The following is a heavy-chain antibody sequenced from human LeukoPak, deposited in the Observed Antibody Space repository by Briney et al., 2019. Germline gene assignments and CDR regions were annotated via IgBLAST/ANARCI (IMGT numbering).Heavy chain of an antibody. D-gene: IGHD5-18*01. Sequence: PSETLSLTCTVSGYSISSGYYWGWIRQPPGKGLEWIGSIYHSGSTYYNPSLKSRVTISVDTSKNQFSLKLSSVTAADTAVYYCARKGYSYGGGFFDYWGQGTLVTVSS. V-gene: IGHV4-38-2*02. CDR1: GYSISSGYY. CDR2: IYHSGST. J-gene: IGHJ4*02. CDR3: ARKGYSYGGGFFDY.